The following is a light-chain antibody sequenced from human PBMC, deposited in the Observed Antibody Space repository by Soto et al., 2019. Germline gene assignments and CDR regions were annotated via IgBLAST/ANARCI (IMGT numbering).Light chain of an antibody. CDR3: QQRSNWPPWT. V-gene: IGKV3-11*01. CDR1: QSVSSY. CDR2: DAS. Sequence: EIVLTQSPATLSLSPGERATLSCRASQSVSSYLAWYQQKPGQARRLLIYDASNSATGIPARFSGSGSGTDFTLTISSLEPEDFAVYYCQQRSNWPPWTFGQGTKVEIK. J-gene: IGKJ1*01.